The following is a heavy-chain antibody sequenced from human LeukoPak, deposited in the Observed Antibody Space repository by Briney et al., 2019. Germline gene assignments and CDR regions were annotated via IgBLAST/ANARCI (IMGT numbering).Heavy chain of an antibody. Sequence: SESLSLTCTVSGGSISSSSYYWGWIRQPPGKGLEWIGSIYYSGSTFYNPSLKSRVTISVDTSKNQFSLKLSSVTAADTAVYYCARLRGSGYYTFDYWGQGTLVTVSS. V-gene: IGHV4-39*01. CDR1: GGSISSSSYY. CDR2: IYYSGST. D-gene: IGHD3-22*01. J-gene: IGHJ4*02. CDR3: ARLRGSGYYTFDY.